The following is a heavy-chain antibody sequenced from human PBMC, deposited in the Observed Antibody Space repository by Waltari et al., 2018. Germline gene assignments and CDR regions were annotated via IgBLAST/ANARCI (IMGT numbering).Heavy chain of an antibody. CDR2: ST. Sequence: STNYNPSLKSRVTISVDTSKNQFSLKLSSVTAADTAVYYCARGAPFSYDFWSGYYLSYYYYGMDVWGQGTTVTVSS. CDR3: ARGAPFSYDFWSGYYLSYYYYGMDV. J-gene: IGHJ6*02. D-gene: IGHD3-3*01. V-gene: IGHV4-59*09.